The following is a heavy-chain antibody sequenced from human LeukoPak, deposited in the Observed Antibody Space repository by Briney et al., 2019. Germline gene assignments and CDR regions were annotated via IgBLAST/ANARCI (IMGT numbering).Heavy chain of an antibody. Sequence: PGGSLRLSCAASGFTFSSYSMNWVRQAPGKGLEWVSYISSSSSTIYYADSVKGRFTISRDNAKNSLYLQMNGLRAEDTAVYYCARDLSDRRRALGYWGQGTLVTVSS. CDR2: ISSSSSTI. D-gene: IGHD2/OR15-2a*01. J-gene: IGHJ4*02. V-gene: IGHV3-48*01. CDR3: ARDLSDRRRALGY. CDR1: GFTFSSYS.